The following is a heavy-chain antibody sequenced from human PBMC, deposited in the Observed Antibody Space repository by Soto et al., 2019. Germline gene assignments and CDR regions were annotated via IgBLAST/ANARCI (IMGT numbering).Heavy chain of an antibody. CDR2: IYYSGST. D-gene: IGHD6-13*01. J-gene: IGHJ6*02. Sequence: QVQLQESAPGLVKPSQTLSLTSTVSGGSISSGDYYWSWIRQPPGKGLEWIGYIYYSGSTYYNPSLKSRVTESVDTSKNQFSLKLSSVTAADTAVYYCARDGIGTAAAGGDYYYGMDVWGQGTTVTLSS. CDR1: GGSISSGDYY. V-gene: IGHV4-30-4*01. CDR3: ARDGIGTAAAGGDYYYGMDV.